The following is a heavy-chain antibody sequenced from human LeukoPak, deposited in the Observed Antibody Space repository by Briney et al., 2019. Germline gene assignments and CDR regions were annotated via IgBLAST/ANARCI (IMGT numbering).Heavy chain of an antibody. V-gene: IGHV4-59*08. D-gene: IGHD3-22*01. CDR3: ARGAQWLDY. J-gene: IGHJ4*02. CDR2: IYYSGST. CDR1: GGSISNYY. Sequence: SETLSLTCTVSGGSISNYYWSWIRQPPGKGLEWIGYIYYSGSTNYNPSLKSRVTISVDASKNEFSLKLSSVTAADTAVDYCARGAQWLDYWGQGTLVTVSS.